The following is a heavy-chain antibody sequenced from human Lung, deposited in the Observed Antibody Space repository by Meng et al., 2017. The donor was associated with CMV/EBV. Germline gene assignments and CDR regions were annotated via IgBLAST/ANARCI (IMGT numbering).Heavy chain of an antibody. D-gene: IGHD2-2*01. CDR3: ARGELLWDY. J-gene: IGHJ4*02. V-gene: IGHV4-30-4*01. CDR2: MDYRGST. Sequence: QVQLQESGPGLVKPSQTRSLTCTVSGDSIRSGEYFWSWIRQPPGKGLEWIGYMDYRGSTFYNPSLKSRVTISVDTSKNQFSLKLSSVTAADTAVYFCARGELLWDYWGQGTLVTVSS. CDR1: GDSIRSGEYF.